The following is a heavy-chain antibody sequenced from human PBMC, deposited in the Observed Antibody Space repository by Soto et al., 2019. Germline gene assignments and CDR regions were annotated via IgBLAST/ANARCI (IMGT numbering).Heavy chain of an antibody. D-gene: IGHD2-15*01. Sequence: ASVKVSCKASGYTFTSYDIHWVRQASGQGLEWMGGMKANSGNTGCAQKFEGKLTMTRNPSISPDYMELSSLRSEDTAVYYCARGGFDSSGGTCYLYYYHYGMDVWGQGTTITVSS. V-gene: IGHV1-8*01. CDR1: GYTFTSYD. CDR3: ARGGFDSSGGTCYLYYYHYGMDV. J-gene: IGHJ6*02. CDR2: MKANSGNT.